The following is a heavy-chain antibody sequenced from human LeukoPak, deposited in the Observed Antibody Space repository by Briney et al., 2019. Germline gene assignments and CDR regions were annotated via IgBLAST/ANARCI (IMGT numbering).Heavy chain of an antibody. CDR1: GFTFKNYA. V-gene: IGHV3-23*01. J-gene: IGHJ6*03. D-gene: IGHD6-19*01. CDR2: ITGRADKT. CDR3: AKDESGWYSQFSYYYMDV. Sequence: GGSLRVSCVGFGFTFKNYAMNWVRQAPGKGLEWVAGITGRADKTYYAESVKGRFTISRDNSNNTLHLQMNSLRVDDTAVYYCAKDESGWYSQFSYYYMDVWGKGATVTVS.